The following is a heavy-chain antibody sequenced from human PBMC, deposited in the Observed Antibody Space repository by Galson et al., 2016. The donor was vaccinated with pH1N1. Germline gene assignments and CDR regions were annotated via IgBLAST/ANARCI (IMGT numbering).Heavy chain of an antibody. CDR1: GYGFPTSW. J-gene: IGHJ6*03. CDR3: ARHVALDPPVEYYYIDV. CDR2: IYLDDSDT. D-gene: IGHD1-1*01. V-gene: IGHV5-51*01. Sequence: QSGAEVKKPGESLKISCKASGYGFPTSWIGWVRQMPGKGLEWMGSIYLDDSDTRYSPSFQGQVTISADKSIRTTYLQWSSLKASDTAIYYCARHVALDPPVEYYYIDVWGKGTTVIVSS.